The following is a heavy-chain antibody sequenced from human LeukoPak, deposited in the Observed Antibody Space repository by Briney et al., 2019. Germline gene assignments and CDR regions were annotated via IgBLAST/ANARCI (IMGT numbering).Heavy chain of an antibody. Sequence: GGSLRLSCTASGFTFSHYEMNWVRQAPGKGLEWVSYTSSSGSLIYYADSVKGRFTISRDNARNSLSLQMNSLRAEDTALYYCARGLTYGSGGFDYWGQGTLVAVSS. D-gene: IGHD3-10*01. CDR1: GFTFSHYE. CDR3: ARGLTYGSGGFDY. CDR2: TSSSGSLI. V-gene: IGHV3-48*03. J-gene: IGHJ4*02.